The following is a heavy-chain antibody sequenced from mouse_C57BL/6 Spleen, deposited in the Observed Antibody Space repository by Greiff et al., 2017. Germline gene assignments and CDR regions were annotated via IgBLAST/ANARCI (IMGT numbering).Heavy chain of an antibody. J-gene: IGHJ4*01. CDR2: ISDGGSYT. CDR3: ARGSTNNWDGAMDY. Sequence: EVKLMKSGGGLVKPGGSLKLSCAASGFTFSSYAMSWVRQTPEKRLEWVATISDGGSYTYYPDNVKGRFTISRDNAKNNRYLQMSHLKSEDTAMYYCARGSTNNWDGAMDYWGQGTSVTVSS. CDR1: GFTFSSYA. V-gene: IGHV5-4*03. D-gene: IGHD4-1*02.